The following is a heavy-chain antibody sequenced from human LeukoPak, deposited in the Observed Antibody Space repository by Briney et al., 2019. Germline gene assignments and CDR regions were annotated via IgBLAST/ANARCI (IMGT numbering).Heavy chain of an antibody. D-gene: IGHD6-19*01. CDR2: IRYDGSNK. V-gene: IGHV3-30*02. Sequence: PGGSLRLSCAASGFTFSSYGMHRVRQAPGKGLEWVAFIRYDGSNKYYADSVKGRFTISRDNSKNTLYLQMNSLRAEDTAVYYCAKDLTVGYSSGFSFDYWGQGTLVTVSS. J-gene: IGHJ4*02. CDR3: AKDLTVGYSSGFSFDY. CDR1: GFTFSSYG.